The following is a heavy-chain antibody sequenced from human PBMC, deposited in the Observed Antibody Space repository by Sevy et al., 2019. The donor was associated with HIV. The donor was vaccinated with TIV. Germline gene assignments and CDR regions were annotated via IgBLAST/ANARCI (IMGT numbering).Heavy chain of an antibody. CDR2: IYPGDSDT. CDR1: GYSFTSYW. Sequence: GESLKISCKGSGYSFTSYWIGWVRQMPGKGLEWMGIIYPGDSDTGYSPSFQGQVTISADKSISTAYLQWSSLKASDTAMYYCAREYSSSSGWFDPWGQGTLVTVSS. V-gene: IGHV5-51*01. J-gene: IGHJ5*02. D-gene: IGHD6-6*01. CDR3: AREYSSSSGWFDP.